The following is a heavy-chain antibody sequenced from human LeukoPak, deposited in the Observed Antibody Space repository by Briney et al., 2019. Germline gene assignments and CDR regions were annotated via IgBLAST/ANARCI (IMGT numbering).Heavy chain of an antibody. D-gene: IGHD2-2*02. Sequence: SETLSLTCTVSGGSISSSSYYWGWIRQPPGKGLEWIGSIYYSGSTYYNPSLKSRVTISVDTSKNQFSLKLSSVTAADTTVYYCARTLSIVIVPAAIPNWFDPSGRRTLVTVSS. V-gene: IGHV4-39*01. CDR2: IYYSGST. J-gene: IGHJ5*02. CDR3: ARTLSIVIVPAAIPNWFDP. CDR1: GGSISSSSYY.